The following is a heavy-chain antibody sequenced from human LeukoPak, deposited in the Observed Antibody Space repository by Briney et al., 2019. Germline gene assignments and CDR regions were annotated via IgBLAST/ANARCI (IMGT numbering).Heavy chain of an antibody. D-gene: IGHD3-3*01. CDR1: GGSISSYY. CDR2: IYTSGST. CDR3: ARGPYDFWSGYYGLRNYYYFDY. J-gene: IGHJ4*02. Sequence: PSETLSLTCTVSGGSISSYYWSWIRQPAGKGLEWIGRIYTSGSTNYNPSLKSRVTMSVDTSKNQSSLKLSSVTAADTAVYYCARGPYDFWSGYYGLRNYYYFDYWGQGTLVTVSS. V-gene: IGHV4-4*07.